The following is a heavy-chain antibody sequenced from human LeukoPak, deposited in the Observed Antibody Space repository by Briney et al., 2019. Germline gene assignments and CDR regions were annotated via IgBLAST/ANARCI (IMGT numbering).Heavy chain of an antibody. CDR3: ARRDGSSQNWFDP. J-gene: IGHJ5*02. Sequence: GESLKISCEASGYRFTSYWIGWVRQKPGKGLEWIGVIYGDDTDTRFSPSFQGQVTISADKSISTAYLQWSSLKASDTAMYYCARRDGSSQNWFDPWGQGTLVTVSS. CDR2: IYGDDTDT. D-gene: IGHD6-6*01. V-gene: IGHV5-51*01. CDR1: GYRFTSYW.